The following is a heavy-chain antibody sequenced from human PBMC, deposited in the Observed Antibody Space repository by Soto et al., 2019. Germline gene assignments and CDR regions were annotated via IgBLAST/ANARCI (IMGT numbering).Heavy chain of an antibody. J-gene: IGHJ4*02. CDR2: ISGSGGST. CDR3: AKFIRSMTTVTRGYFDY. D-gene: IGHD4-4*01. CDR1: GFTFSSYA. V-gene: IGHV3-23*01. Sequence: SLRLSCAASGFTFSSYAMSWVRQAPGKGLEWVSAISGSGGSTYYADSVKGRFTISRDNSKNTLYLQMNSLRAEDTAVYYCAKFIRSMTTVTRGYFDYWGQGTLVTVSS.